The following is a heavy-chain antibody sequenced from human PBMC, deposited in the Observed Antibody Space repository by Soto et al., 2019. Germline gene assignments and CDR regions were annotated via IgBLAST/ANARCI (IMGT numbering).Heavy chain of an antibody. CDR3: ARENYGDLSWYFDL. J-gene: IGHJ2*01. V-gene: IGHV3-21*01. Sequence: WGSLRLSCAASGFTFRSYSMNWVRQAPGQGLEWVSSISSSSIYIYYADSVKGRFTISRDNAKNSLFLQKYSPRAEDAAVFYCARENYGDLSWYFDLWGRGTLVTVSS. CDR1: GFTFRSYS. D-gene: IGHD4-17*01. CDR2: ISSSSIYI.